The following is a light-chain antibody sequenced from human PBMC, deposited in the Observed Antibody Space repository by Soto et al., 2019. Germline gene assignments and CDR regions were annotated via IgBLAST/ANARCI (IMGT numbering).Light chain of an antibody. CDR2: DAS. J-gene: IGKJ1*01. CDR1: QSISSW. V-gene: IGKV1-5*01. CDR3: QQYNSYPCT. Sequence: DIHITQSPSTLSASVGDRVTITCRASQSISSWLAWYQQKPGKAPKLMIYDASSLQSGVPATFSGSGSGTEFTLTISSLQPDDFATYYCQQYNSYPCTFGQGTKVDI.